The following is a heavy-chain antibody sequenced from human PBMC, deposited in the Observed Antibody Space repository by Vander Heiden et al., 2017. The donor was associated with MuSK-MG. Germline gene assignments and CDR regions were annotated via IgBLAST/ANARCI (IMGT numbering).Heavy chain of an antibody. J-gene: IGHJ4*02. CDR1: GCIFSSYW. CDR2: INQDGSEK. Sequence: EVQLVESGGDLVQPGGSLRLSGAASGCIFSSYWMTWVRQAPGKGLEWVANINQDGSEKYYLDSVKGRFTISRDNAKNSLYFQMNSLRAEDTAVYYCARGPYSSSWTPFDYWGQGTLVTVSS. V-gene: IGHV3-7*03. CDR3: ARGPYSSSWTPFDY. D-gene: IGHD6-13*01.